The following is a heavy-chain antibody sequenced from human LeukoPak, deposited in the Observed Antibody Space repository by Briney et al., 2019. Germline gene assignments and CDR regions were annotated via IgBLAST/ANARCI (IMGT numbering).Heavy chain of an antibody. CDR1: GGSISSSSYY. Sequence: SETLSLTCTVSGGSISSSSYYWGWIRQPPGKGLEWIGYIYYSGSTNYNPSLKSRVTISVDTSKNQFSLRLSSVTAADTAVYYCARIYCSGGSCYLDYWAREPWSPSPQ. D-gene: IGHD2-15*01. CDR2: IYYSGST. V-gene: IGHV4-61*05. CDR3: ARIYCSGGSCYLDY. J-gene: IGHJ4*02.